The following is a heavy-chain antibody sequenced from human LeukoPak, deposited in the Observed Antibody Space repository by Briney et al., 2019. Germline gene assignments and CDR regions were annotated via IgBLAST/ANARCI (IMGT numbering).Heavy chain of an antibody. CDR2: LSGRDGST. CDR3: ATVDIVVVPAAIQAQSAFDY. Sequence: PGGSLRLSCAASGFTFTNYAMSWVPPAPGQERMWVSTLSGRDGSTYSADSVKGRFTISRDNSKNTLYLQMNSLRAEDTAVYYCATVDIVVVPAAIQAQSAFDYWGQGTLVTVSS. CDR1: GFTFTNYA. D-gene: IGHD2-2*01. J-gene: IGHJ4*02. V-gene: IGHV3-23*01.